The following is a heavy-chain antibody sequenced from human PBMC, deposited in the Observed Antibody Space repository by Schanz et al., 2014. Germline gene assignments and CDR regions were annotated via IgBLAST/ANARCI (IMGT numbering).Heavy chain of an antibody. J-gene: IGHJ5*02. CDR1: GGSISSYY. D-gene: IGHD6-6*01. Sequence: QVQLQASGPGLVKPSETLSLTCTVSGGSISSYYWSWIRQPPGKGLEWIGYIYYSGSTYYNPSLKSRVTIPADTSKNQFSLNLSSVTASDTAVYYCARRGAEYSSSPPWFDPWGQGTLVTVSS. CDR3: ARRGAEYSSSPPWFDP. V-gene: IGHV4-59*08. CDR2: IYYSGST.